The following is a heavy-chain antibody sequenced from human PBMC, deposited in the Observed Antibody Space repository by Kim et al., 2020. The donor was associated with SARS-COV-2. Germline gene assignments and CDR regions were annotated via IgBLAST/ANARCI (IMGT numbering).Heavy chain of an antibody. CDR3: ARGAYYYDSSD. Sequence: IYYADSVNGRFTISRDNAKNSLYLQMNSLRAEDTAVYYCARGAYYYDSSDWGQGTLVTVSS. V-gene: IGHV3-21*01. J-gene: IGHJ4*02. CDR2: I. D-gene: IGHD3-22*01.